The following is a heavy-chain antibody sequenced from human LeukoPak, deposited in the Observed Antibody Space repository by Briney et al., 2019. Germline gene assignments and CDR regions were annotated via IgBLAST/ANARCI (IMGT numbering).Heavy chain of an antibody. CDR3: ALDAGYLGVY. CDR1: RGTFSSYA. V-gene: IGHV1-69*05. Sequence: SVKVSCKASRGTFSSYAISWVRQAPGQGLEWMGGIIPIFGTANYAQKFQGRVTITTDESTSTAYMELSSLRSEDTAVYYCALDAGYLGVYWGQGTLVTVSS. CDR2: IIPIFGTA. D-gene: IGHD5-12*01. J-gene: IGHJ4*02.